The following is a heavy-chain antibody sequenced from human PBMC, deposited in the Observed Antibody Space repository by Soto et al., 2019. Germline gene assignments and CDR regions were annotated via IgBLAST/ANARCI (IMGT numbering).Heavy chain of an antibody. D-gene: IGHD3-22*01. CDR1: GFSLSTSGVG. J-gene: IGHJ5*02. V-gene: IGHV2-5*02. CDR3: AHTLYYYDSSGYYDWFDP. Sequence: QITLKESGPTLVKPTQTLTLTCTFSGFSLSTSGVGVGWIRQPPGKALERFALIYWDDDKRDSPSLKSRLTITKDTSKNQVVLTMTNMDPVDTATYCCAHTLYYYDSSGYYDWFDPWGQGTLVTVSS. CDR2: IYWDDDK.